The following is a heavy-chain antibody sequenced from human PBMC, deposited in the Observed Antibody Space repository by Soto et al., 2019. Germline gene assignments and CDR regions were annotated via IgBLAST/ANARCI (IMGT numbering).Heavy chain of an antibody. J-gene: IGHJ4*02. Sequence: ASVEVSCKASCYTFTSYGISWVRQAPGQGLEWMGWISAYNGNTNYAQKLQGRVTMTTDTSTSTAYMELRSLRSDDTAVYYCARDPLSMVRGVIIPFDYWGQGTLVTVSS. D-gene: IGHD3-10*01. CDR2: ISAYNGNT. CDR1: CYTFTSYG. CDR3: ARDPLSMVRGVIIPFDY. V-gene: IGHV1-18*01.